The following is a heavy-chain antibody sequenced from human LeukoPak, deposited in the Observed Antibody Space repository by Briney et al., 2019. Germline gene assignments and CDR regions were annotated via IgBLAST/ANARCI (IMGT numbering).Heavy chain of an antibody. CDR1: GGSITSTNW. V-gene: IGHV4-4*02. CDR3: AREGGPYRPLDY. CDR2: VHLDGRT. J-gene: IGHJ4*02. Sequence: SGTLSLICGVSGGSITSTNWWTWGRQSPGKGLEWIGEVHLDGRTNYNPSLQSRLTMTVDFSENHISLMLTSVTAADTAVYYCAREGGPYRPLDYSGQGTLVTVSS.